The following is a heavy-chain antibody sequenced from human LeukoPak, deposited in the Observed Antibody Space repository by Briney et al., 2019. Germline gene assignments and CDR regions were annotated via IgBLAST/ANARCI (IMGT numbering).Heavy chain of an antibody. Sequence: HPGGSLRLSCAASGFTFSSYAMSWVRQAPGKGLEWVSTFTGSGDTTYYADSVKGRFTISRDNSKKKLYLQMNSLRAEDTAIYYCATDMVREYDYWGQGTLVTVSS. J-gene: IGHJ4*02. V-gene: IGHV3-23*01. CDR1: GFTFSSYA. D-gene: IGHD3-10*01. CDR2: FTGSGDTT. CDR3: ATDMVREYDY.